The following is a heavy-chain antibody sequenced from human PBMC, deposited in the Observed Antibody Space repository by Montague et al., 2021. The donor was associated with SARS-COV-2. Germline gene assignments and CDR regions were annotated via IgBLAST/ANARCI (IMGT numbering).Heavy chain of an antibody. CDR2: IKQDGREK. V-gene: IGHV3-7*01. CDR1: GFSFSSYW. J-gene: IGHJ4*02. CDR3: ARVPSSSWYFEY. D-gene: IGHD6-13*01. Sequence: SLRLSCAASGFSFSSYWMSWVRQAPGKGLEWVANIKQDGREKYYVDSVKGRFTISRDNAKHSLYLQMSSLRAEDTAVYYCARVPSSSWYFEYWGQGTLVTVSS.